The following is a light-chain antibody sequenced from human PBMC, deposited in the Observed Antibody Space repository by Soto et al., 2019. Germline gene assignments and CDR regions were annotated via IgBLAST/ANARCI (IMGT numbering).Light chain of an antibody. V-gene: IGLV7-43*01. J-gene: IGLJ2*01. Sequence: QAVVTQEPSLTVSPGGTVTRTCASSTGAVTSGYYPNWLQQKPGQAPRALIYSTSNKHPWTPTRFSGSLLGGKAALTLSGVQAEDEAEYYCLLYYGGAQLGVFGGGTKLTVL. CDR1: TGAVTSGYY. CDR2: STS. CDR3: LLYYGGAQLGV.